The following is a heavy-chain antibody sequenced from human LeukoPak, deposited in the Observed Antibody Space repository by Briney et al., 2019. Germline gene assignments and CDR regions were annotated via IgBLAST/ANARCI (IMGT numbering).Heavy chain of an antibody. CDR3: ARDQHAGYSSGWYGYYFDY. D-gene: IGHD6-19*01. V-gene: IGHV4-39*07. CDR1: GGSISSSSYY. CDR2: IYYSGST. Sequence: SETLSLTCTVSGGSISSSSYYWGWIRQPPGKGLEWIGSIYYSGSTYYNPSLKSRVTISVDTSKNQFSLKLSSVTAADTAVYYCARDQHAGYSSGWYGYYFDYWGQGTLVTVSS. J-gene: IGHJ4*02.